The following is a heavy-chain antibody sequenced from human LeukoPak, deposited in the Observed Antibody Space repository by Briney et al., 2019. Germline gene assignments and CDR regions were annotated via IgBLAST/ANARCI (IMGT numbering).Heavy chain of an antibody. J-gene: IGHJ6*03. CDR3: AAGGGWDPSFGVVTHIDA. D-gene: IGHD3-3*01. CDR1: GFTFSGYW. V-gene: IGHV3-74*01. Sequence: GSLRLSCVTSGFTFSGYWIHWVRQGPEKGLELVSRIDNDGHGIIYADSVKGRFTTSRDNVKNTLYLQMNSLRVEDTAVYYCAAGGGWDPSFGVVTHIDAWGKGTTVVVS. CDR2: IDNDGHGI.